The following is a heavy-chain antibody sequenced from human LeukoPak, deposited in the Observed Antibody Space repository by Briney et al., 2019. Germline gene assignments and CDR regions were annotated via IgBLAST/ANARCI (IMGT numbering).Heavy chain of an antibody. Sequence: GASVKVSCKASGYTFSGYYMHWVRQAPGQGLEWMGWINPNNGDTKFAQRFQGRVTMTRDTSISTGYMELSSLKSDDTAVYYCARVCGGDCYSVFDPWGQGTPVTVSS. D-gene: IGHD2-21*02. J-gene: IGHJ5*02. CDR3: ARVCGGDCYSVFDP. CDR2: INPNNGDT. CDR1: GYTFSGYY. V-gene: IGHV1-2*02.